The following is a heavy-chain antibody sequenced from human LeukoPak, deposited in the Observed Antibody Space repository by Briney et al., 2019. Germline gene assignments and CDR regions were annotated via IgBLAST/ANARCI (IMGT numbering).Heavy chain of an antibody. CDR1: GGSISSYY. J-gene: IGHJ4*02. D-gene: IGHD6-13*01. V-gene: IGHV4-59*12. CDR3: ARVDRAISTTGTLGD. Sequence: PSETLSLTCTVSGGSISSYYWSWIRQPPGKGLEWIGYIYYSGSTNYNPSLKSRVTISVDTSKNQFSLQLNSVTPEDTAVYYCARVDRAISTTGTLGDWGQGTVVTVSS. CDR2: IYYSGST.